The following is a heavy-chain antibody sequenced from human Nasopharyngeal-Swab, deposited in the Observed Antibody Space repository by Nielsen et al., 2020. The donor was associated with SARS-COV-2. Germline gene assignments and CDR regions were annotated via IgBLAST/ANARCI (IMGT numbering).Heavy chain of an antibody. CDR3: VKFLAGSGDYYYYGMDV. CDR2: ISYDGSNK. V-gene: IGHV3-30-3*02. J-gene: IGHJ6*02. D-gene: IGHD6-19*01. Sequence: VCQAAGKGLEWVAVISYDGSNKYYADSVKGRFIISRDNSKNTLYLQMNSLRAEDTAVYYCVKFLAGSGDYYYYGMDVWGQGTTVTVSS.